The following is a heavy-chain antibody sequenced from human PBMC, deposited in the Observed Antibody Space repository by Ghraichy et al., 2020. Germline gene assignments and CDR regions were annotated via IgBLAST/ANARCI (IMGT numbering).Heavy chain of an antibody. V-gene: IGHV4-59*01. J-gene: IGHJ3*02. CDR2: IYDSGTT. CDR3: ARPAHLSSGHARAFDI. Sequence: SQTLSLTCTVSGGSMSSYYWIWIRQSPGKGLEWIGYIYDSGTTNYNPSLKSRVTMSVDTSKNQFSLKMSSVTAADTAVYYCARPAHLSSGHARAFDIWGQGTMVTVSS. CDR1: GGSMSSYY. D-gene: IGHD3-22*01.